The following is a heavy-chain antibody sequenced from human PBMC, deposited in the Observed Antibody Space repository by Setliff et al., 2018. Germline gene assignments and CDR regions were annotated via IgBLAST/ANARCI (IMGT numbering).Heavy chain of an antibody. D-gene: IGHD3-3*01. V-gene: IGHV1-8*03. Sequence: ASVKVSCKASGYTFTSYDINWVRQATGQGLEWMGWMNPNSGSTGYAQKFQGRVTITRNTSISTAYMELSSLRSEDTAVYYCARSGGGYDFWSGYYSPLDYWGQGTLVTVSS. CDR2: MNPNSGST. CDR1: GYTFTSYD. CDR3: ARSGGGYDFWSGYYSPLDY. J-gene: IGHJ4*02.